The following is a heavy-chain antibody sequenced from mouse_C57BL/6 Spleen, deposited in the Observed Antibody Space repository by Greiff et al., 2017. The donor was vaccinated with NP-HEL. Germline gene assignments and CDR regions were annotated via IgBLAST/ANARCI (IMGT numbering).Heavy chain of an antibody. CDR2: ISYDGSN. J-gene: IGHJ4*01. CDR3: ARGSNYRYYAMDY. Sequence: EVKLQESGPGLVKPSQSLSLTCSVTGYSITSGYYWNWIRQFPGNKLEWMGYISYDGSNNYNPSLKNRISITRDTSKNQFFLKLNSVTTEDTATYYCARGSNYRYYAMDYWGQGTSVTVSS. V-gene: IGHV3-6*01. D-gene: IGHD2-5*01. CDR1: GYSITSGYY.